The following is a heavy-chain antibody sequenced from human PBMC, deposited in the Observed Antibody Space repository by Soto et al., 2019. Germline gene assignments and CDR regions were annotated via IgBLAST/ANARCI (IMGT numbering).Heavy chain of an antibody. CDR2: ISGSGGST. Sequence: EVQLLESGGGLVQPGGSLRLSCAASGFTFSSYAMSWVRQAPGKGLEWVSAISGSGGSTYYADSVKGRFTISRDNSKNTRYLRMNSLRAEDTAVYYCAKETRATGYFDYGGQGPLVTVSS. V-gene: IGHV3-23*01. CDR3: AKETRATGYFDY. J-gene: IGHJ4*02. CDR1: GFTFSSYA.